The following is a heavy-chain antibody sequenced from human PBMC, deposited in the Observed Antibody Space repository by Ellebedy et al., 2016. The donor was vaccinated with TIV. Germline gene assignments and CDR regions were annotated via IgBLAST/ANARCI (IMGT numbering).Heavy chain of an antibody. CDR2: ISCNSGSI. CDR3: AKDPALRYDILTGYPQYYYYYGMDV. D-gene: IGHD3-9*01. CDR1: GFTFSSYS. Sequence: GESLKISCAASGFTFSSYSMNWVRQAPGKGLEWVSGISCNSGSIGYADSVKGRFTISRDNAKNSLYLQMNSLRAEDTAVYYCAKDPALRYDILTGYPQYYYYYGMDVWGQGTTVTVSS. J-gene: IGHJ6*02. V-gene: IGHV3-48*04.